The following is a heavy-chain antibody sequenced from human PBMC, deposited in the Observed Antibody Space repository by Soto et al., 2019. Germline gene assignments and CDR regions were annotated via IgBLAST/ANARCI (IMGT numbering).Heavy chain of an antibody. CDR2: INTDGSST. Sequence: EVQLVESGGGLVQPGESLRLSCAASGFTFSSYWMHWVRQAPGKGLVWISRINTDGSSTSYVDSVQGRFTISRDNGKNTLFLQMNSLRGEDTAVYYCARRGSGVTRGLHYWGQGTLVTVSS. CDR1: GFTFSSYW. CDR3: ARRGSGVTRGLHY. J-gene: IGHJ4*02. D-gene: IGHD2-15*01. V-gene: IGHV3-74*01.